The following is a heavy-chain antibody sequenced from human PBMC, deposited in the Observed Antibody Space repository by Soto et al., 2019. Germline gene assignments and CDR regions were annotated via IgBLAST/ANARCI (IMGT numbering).Heavy chain of an antibody. CDR2: INPSGGHT. CDR3: GRGGHVVVVTAAFDY. CDR1: GNTFTNYY. V-gene: IGHV1-46*01. J-gene: IGHJ4*02. Sequence: QVQLMQSGAEVKKPGASVKVSCKASGNTFTNYYIHWVRQAPGQGLEWMGTINPSGGHTTYAQKFLGRVTMTRDTSTSTLYMELTSLRSEDTAVYYWGRGGHVVVVTAAFDYWGQGTLVTVSS. D-gene: IGHD2-21*02.